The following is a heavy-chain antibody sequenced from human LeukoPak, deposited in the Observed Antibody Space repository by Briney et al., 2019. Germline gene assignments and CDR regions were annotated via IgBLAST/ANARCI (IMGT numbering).Heavy chain of an antibody. CDR2: IYENGGTT. CDR3: AKDFRIGYSAHFDY. Sequence: GGSLRLSCVGSGFTFRSHAMSWVRQAPEKGLEFVSGIYENGGTTYYADSVKGRFSISRDNSKNTLYLQMDSLRGEDAAVYYCAKDFRIGYSAHFDYWGQGALVTVSS. CDR1: GFTFRSHA. J-gene: IGHJ4*02. V-gene: IGHV3-23*01. D-gene: IGHD2-21*01.